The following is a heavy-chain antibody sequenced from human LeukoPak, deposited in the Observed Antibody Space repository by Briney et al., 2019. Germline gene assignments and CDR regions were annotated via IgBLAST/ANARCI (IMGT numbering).Heavy chain of an antibody. D-gene: IGHD5-12*01. V-gene: IGHV1-2*02. CDR1: VYSFTVYY. J-gene: IGHJ4*02. CDR3: ARTNGGYEYN. Sequence: ASVKVSFKSSVYSFTVYYIHWVRQAPGQRLAWMGWINPYSGDTTYAQKFQGRLTLTRDTSISTAYMEVSRLKSDDTAVYYCARTNGGYEYNWGQGTRVTVST. CDR2: INPYSGDT.